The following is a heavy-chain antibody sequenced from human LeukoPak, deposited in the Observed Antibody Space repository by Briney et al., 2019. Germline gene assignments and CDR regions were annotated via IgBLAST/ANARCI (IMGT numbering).Heavy chain of an antibody. Sequence: SETLSLTCAVYGGSFSGYYWSWIRQPPGKGLEGIGEINHSGSTNYNPSLKSRVTISVDTSKNQFSLKLSSVTAADTAVYYCARGPYDSSGYYCDYWGQGTLVTVSS. CDR1: GGSFSGYY. J-gene: IGHJ4*02. D-gene: IGHD3-22*01. CDR2: INHSGST. V-gene: IGHV4-34*01. CDR3: ARGPYDSSGYYCDY.